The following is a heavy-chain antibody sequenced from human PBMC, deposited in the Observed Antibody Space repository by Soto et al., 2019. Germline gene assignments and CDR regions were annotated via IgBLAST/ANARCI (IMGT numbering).Heavy chain of an antibody. CDR1: GFTFSSYS. CDR2: ISSSSSYI. Sequence: GGSLRLSCAASGFTFSSYSMNWVRQAPGKGLEWVSSISSSSSYIYYADSVKGRFTISRDNAKNSLYLQMNSLRAEDTAVYYWASPVDATARAFEIWGQGTMVTVSS. D-gene: IGHD2-21*02. V-gene: IGHV3-21*01. CDR3: ASPVDATARAFEI. J-gene: IGHJ3*02.